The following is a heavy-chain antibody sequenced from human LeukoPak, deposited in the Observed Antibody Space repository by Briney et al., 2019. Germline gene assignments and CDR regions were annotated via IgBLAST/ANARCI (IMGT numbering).Heavy chain of an antibody. CDR1: GGSISSYY. CDR2: IYYSGST. V-gene: IGHV4-59*01. Sequence: SETLPLTCTVSGGSISSYYWSWIRQPPGKGLEWIGYIYYSGSTNYNPSLKSRVTISVDTSKNQFSLKLSSVTAADTAVYYCARAHPHFDYWGQGTLATVSS. CDR3: ARAHPHFDY. J-gene: IGHJ4*02.